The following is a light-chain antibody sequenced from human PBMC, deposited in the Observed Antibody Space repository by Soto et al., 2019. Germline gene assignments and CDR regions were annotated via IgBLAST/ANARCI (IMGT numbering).Light chain of an antibody. Sequence: EIVLTQSPGTLSLSPGGRATLSCRASQSVSRSYLAWYQQKPGQAPRLLIYGASTRATGIPASFSGSGSGTEFTLTISSLQSEDFAVYYCQQYNNWPPWTFGQGTKVDIK. CDR2: GAS. V-gene: IGKV3-15*01. CDR1: QSVSRSY. CDR3: QQYNNWPPWT. J-gene: IGKJ1*01.